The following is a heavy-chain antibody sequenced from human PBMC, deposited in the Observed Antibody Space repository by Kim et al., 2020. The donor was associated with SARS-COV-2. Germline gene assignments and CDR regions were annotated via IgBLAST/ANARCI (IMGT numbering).Heavy chain of an antibody. CDR1: GYTFTSYG. CDR2: ISAYNGNT. CDR3: ARDFHSGSYSSLSWFDP. D-gene: IGHD1-26*01. Sequence: ASVKVSCKASGYTFTSYGISWVRQAPGQGLEWMGWISAYNGNTNYAQKLQGRVTMTTDTSTSTAYMELRSLRSDDTAVYYCARDFHSGSYSSLSWFDPWGQGTLVTVSS. V-gene: IGHV1-18*01. J-gene: IGHJ5*02.